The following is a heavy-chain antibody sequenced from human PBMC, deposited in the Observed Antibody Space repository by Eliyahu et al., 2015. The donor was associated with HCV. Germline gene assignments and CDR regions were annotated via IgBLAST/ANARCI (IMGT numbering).Heavy chain of an antibody. CDR3: ARDRGKVQLWFSYWYFDL. Sequence: QVQLQESGPGLVKPSQTLSLTCTVSGGSISSGSYYWSWIRQPAGKGLEWIGRIYTSGSTNYNPSLKSRVTISVDTSKNQFSLKLSSVTAADTAVYYCARDRGKVQLWFSYWYFDLWGRGTLVTVSS. CDR2: IYTSGST. CDR1: GGSISSGSYY. V-gene: IGHV4-61*02. J-gene: IGHJ2*01. D-gene: IGHD5-18*01.